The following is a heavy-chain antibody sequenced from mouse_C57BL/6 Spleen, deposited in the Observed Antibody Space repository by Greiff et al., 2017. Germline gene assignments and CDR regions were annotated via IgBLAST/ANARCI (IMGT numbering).Heavy chain of an antibody. CDR1: GYAFTNYL. CDR3: ARSRDYGSSWFAY. V-gene: IGHV1-54*01. J-gene: IGHJ3*01. CDR2: INPGSGGT. Sequence: QVQLKESGAELVRPGTSVKVSCKASGYAFTNYLIEWVKQRPGQGLEWIGVINPGSGGTNYNEKFKGKATLTADKSSSTAYMQLSSLTSEDSAVYFCARSRDYGSSWFAYWGQGTLVTVSA. D-gene: IGHD2-1*01.